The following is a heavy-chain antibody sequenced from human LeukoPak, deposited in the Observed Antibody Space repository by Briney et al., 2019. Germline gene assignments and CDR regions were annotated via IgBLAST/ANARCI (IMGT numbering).Heavy chain of an antibody. CDR2: VWHDGSNK. J-gene: IGHJ4*02. D-gene: IGHD5-18*01. CDR3: ARGNGYNYGYLDC. Sequence: GGSLRLSCAPSGFTFSSSGMHWVRQAPGKGLEWVTVVWHDGSNKYYADSVKGRFTVSRDNSKNTLYLQMNSLRAEDTAVYYCARGNGYNYGYLDCWGQGTLVTVSS. CDR1: GFTFSSSG. V-gene: IGHV3-33*01.